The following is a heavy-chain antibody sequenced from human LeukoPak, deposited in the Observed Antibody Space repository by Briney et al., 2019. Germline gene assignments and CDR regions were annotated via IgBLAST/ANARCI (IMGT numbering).Heavy chain of an antibody. Sequence: ASVKVSCKASGYTFTSYDINWVRQATGQGLEWMGWMSPNSGNTGYAQKFQGRVTMTRSTSISTAYMELSSLRSEDTAVYYCARGRYSSSWYAYYYGMDVWGQGTTVTVSS. V-gene: IGHV1-8*01. D-gene: IGHD6-13*01. CDR3: ARGRYSSSWYAYYYGMDV. CDR2: MSPNSGNT. CDR1: GYTFTSYD. J-gene: IGHJ6*02.